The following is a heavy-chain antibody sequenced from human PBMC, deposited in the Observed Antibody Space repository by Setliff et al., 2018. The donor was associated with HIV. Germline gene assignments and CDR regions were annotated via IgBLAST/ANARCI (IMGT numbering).Heavy chain of an antibody. Sequence: VKVSCKASGYTFITYYMHWVRQAPGQGLEWMGIINPSGGSTNYAQKFQGRVTMTRDTSTSTVYMELSSLRSEDTAVYFCTREGRGDPAMATTRIDYWGQGKLVTVSS. CDR1: GYTFITYY. CDR2: INPSGGST. V-gene: IGHV1-46*01. D-gene: IGHD1-1*01. J-gene: IGHJ4*02. CDR3: TREGRGDPAMATTRIDY.